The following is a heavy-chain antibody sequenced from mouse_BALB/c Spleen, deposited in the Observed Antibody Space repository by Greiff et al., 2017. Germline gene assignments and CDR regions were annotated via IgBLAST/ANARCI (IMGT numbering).Heavy chain of an antibody. CDR2: INPNNGGT. J-gene: IGHJ4*01. D-gene: IGHD2-4*01. Sequence: EVQLQQSGPELVKPGASVKIPCKASGYTFTDYNMDWVKQSHGKSLEWIGDINPNNGGTIYNQKFKGKATLTVDKSSSTAYMELRSLTSEDTAVYYCARSDDYAYPYAMDYWGQGTSVTVSS. V-gene: IGHV1-18*01. CDR3: ARSDDYAYPYAMDY. CDR1: GYTFTDYN.